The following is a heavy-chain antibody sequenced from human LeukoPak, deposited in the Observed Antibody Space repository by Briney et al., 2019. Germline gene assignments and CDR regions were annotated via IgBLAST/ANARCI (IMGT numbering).Heavy chain of an antibody. CDR2: IIPILGIA. CDR1: RGTFSSYT. CDR3: ARDRGELEPNPEPYFDY. Sequence: SVKVSCKASRGTFSSYTISWVRQAPGQGREWMGRIIPILGIANYAQKLQGRVTITAEKSTSTAYMELSSLRSEDTAVHYCARDRGELEPNPEPYFDYWGQGTLVAVSS. J-gene: IGHJ4*02. V-gene: IGHV1-69*04. D-gene: IGHD1-1*01.